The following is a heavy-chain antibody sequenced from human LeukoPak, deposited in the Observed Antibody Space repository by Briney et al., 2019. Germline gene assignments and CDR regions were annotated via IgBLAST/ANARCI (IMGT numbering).Heavy chain of an antibody. CDR3: ARGSVRGTTNIPAGFDY. CDR1: GYTLTELS. CDR2: FDPEDGET. V-gene: IGHV1-24*01. Sequence: ASVKVSCKVSGYTLTELSMHWVRQAPGKGLEWMGGFDPEDGETIYAQKFQGRVTMTEDTSTDTAYMELSSLRSDDTAVYYCARGSVRGTTNIPAGFDYWGQGTLVTVSS. J-gene: IGHJ4*02. D-gene: IGHD2-2*01.